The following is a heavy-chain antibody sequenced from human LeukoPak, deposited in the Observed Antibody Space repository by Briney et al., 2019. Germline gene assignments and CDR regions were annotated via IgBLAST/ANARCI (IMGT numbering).Heavy chain of an antibody. D-gene: IGHD4-23*01. CDR3: AKDWAAVVTPKGYYFDS. V-gene: IGHV3-23*01. CDR2: ITTSGGST. Sequence: GGTLRLSCAVSGFSFNNYAMSWVRQPPGKGLQWVSDITTSGGSTYYADSVKGRFTISGDNSKNTLSLQMDSLRVEDTAVYYCAKDWAAVVTPKGYYFDSWGQGTLVTVSS. CDR1: GFSFNNYA. J-gene: IGHJ4*02.